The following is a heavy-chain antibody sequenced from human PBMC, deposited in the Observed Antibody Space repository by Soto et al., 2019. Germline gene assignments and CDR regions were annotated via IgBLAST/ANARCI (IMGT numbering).Heavy chain of an antibody. Sequence: SETLSLTCTVSGGSISSSSYYWGWIRQPPGKGLEWIGSIYYSGSTCYNPSLKSRVTISVDTSRNQFSLKLSSVTAADTAVYYCASAGGSGSISTTEYYYYMDVWGKGTTVTVSS. CDR3: ASAGGSGSISTTEYYYYMDV. J-gene: IGHJ6*03. V-gene: IGHV4-39*01. D-gene: IGHD3-3*01. CDR2: IYYSGST. CDR1: GGSISSSSYY.